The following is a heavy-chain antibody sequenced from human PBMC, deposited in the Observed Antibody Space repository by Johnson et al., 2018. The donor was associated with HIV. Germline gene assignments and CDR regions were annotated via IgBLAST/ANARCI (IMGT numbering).Heavy chain of an antibody. V-gene: IGHV3-72*01. D-gene: IGHD3-3*01. CDR3: TTSVLQFLEWSQEAFDI. Sequence: VQLVESGGGFAQPGGSLRLSCASSGFTLSDHYMDWVRQAAGKGLEWVGRTKNKANSYTTEYAASVKGRFTISRDDSKNSLYLQMNSLKTEDTAVFYCTTSVLQFLEWSQEAFDIWGQGTEVTVSS. J-gene: IGHJ3*02. CDR1: GFTLSDHY. CDR2: TKNKANSYTT.